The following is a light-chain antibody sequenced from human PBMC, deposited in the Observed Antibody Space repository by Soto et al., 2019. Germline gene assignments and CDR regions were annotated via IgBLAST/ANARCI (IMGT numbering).Light chain of an antibody. Sequence: EIVMTQSPATRSVSPGERATLSCRASQSISNNLAWYQQKRGQAPRLLIYGASTRATGIPARFSGSGSGTAFTLTISSLQSEDFAFYYCQQYNNWRTFGQGTKVEI. V-gene: IGKV3-15*01. CDR1: QSISNN. J-gene: IGKJ1*01. CDR3: QQYNNWRT. CDR2: GAS.